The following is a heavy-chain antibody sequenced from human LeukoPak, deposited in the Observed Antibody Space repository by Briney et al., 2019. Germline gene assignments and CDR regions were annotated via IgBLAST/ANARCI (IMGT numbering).Heavy chain of an antibody. V-gene: IGHV5-51*01. CDR2: IYPGDSDT. CDR3: ARAGSWFGESRDAFDI. CDR1: GYSFTSYW. Sequence: GESLKISCKGSGYSFTSYWIGWARQMPGKGLEWMGIIYPGDSDTRYSPSFQGQVTISADKSISTAYLQWSSLKASDTAMYYCARAGSWFGESRDAFDIWGQGTMVTVSS. J-gene: IGHJ3*02. D-gene: IGHD3-10*01.